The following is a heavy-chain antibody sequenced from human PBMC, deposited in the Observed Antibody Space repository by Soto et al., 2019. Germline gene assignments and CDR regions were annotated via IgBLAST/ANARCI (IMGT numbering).Heavy chain of an antibody. CDR1: GYTFTGYY. Sequence: ASVKVSCKASGYTFTGYYMHWVRQAPGQGLEWMGWINPNSGNTNYAQRLQDRVTLTTDTSTSTAYMELRSLRSDDTAVYYCARGDFWSGYSGDAFDIWGQGTMVTVSS. CDR3: ARGDFWSGYSGDAFDI. V-gene: IGHV1-18*04. D-gene: IGHD3-3*01. CDR2: INPNSGNT. J-gene: IGHJ3*02.